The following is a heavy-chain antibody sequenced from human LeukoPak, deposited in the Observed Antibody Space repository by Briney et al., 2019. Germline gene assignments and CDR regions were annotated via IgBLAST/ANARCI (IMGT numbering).Heavy chain of an antibody. J-gene: IGHJ4*02. V-gene: IGHV1-69*06. D-gene: IGHD1-26*01. CDR3: ARDLGGSYSPSFFDY. Sequence: ALVKVSCKASGGTFSSYAISWVRPAPGQGLEWMGRIIPIFGTANYAQKLQGRVTITADKSTSTAYMEPSSLRSEDTAVYYCARDLGGSYSPSFFDYWGQGTLVTVSS. CDR1: GGTFSSYA. CDR2: IIPIFGTA.